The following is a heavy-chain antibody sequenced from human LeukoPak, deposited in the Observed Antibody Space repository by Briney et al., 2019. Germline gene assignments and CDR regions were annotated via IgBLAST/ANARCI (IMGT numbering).Heavy chain of an antibody. D-gene: IGHD6-13*01. CDR3: AREGSSSWFKGFYYYYGMDV. CDR1: GDSVSSNSAA. J-gene: IGHJ6*02. CDR2: TYYRSKWYT. Sequence: SQTLSLTCAISGDSVSSNSAAWDWLRQSPSRGLEWLGRTYYRSKWYTDYAVSVKSRIIINPDTSKNQFSLQLNSVTPEDTAVYYCAREGSSSWFKGFYYYYGMDVWGQGTTVTVSS. V-gene: IGHV6-1*01.